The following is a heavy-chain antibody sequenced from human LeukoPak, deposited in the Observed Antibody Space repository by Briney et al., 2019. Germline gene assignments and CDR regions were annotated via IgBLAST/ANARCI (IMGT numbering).Heavy chain of an antibody. CDR2: IIPIFGTA. CDR1: GGTFSSYA. CDR3: ARDDGYSSSWYYFDY. Sequence: SVKVSCTASGGTFSSYAISWVRQAPGQGLEWMGGIIPIFGTANYAQKFQGRVTITADESTSTAYMELSSLRSEDTAVYYCARDDGYSSSWYYFDYWGQGTLVTVSS. J-gene: IGHJ4*02. V-gene: IGHV1-69*13. D-gene: IGHD6-13*01.